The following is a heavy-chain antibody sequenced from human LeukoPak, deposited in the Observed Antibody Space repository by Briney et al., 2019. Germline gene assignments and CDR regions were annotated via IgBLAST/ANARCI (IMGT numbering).Heavy chain of an antibody. Sequence: SQTLSLTCTVSGGSISSGSYYWSWIRQPAGKGLEWIGRIYTSGSTNYNPSLKSRVTISVDTSKNQFSLKLSSVTAADTAVYYCAREGAPMTTATERDYWGQGTLVTVSS. CDR1: GGSISSGSYY. J-gene: IGHJ4*02. V-gene: IGHV4-61*02. D-gene: IGHD4-11*01. CDR3: AREGAPMTTATERDY. CDR2: IYTSGST.